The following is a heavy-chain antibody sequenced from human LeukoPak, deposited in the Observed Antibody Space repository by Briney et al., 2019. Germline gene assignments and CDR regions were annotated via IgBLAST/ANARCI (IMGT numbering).Heavy chain of an antibody. CDR2: IYNSGNT. J-gene: IGHJ4*02. CDR1: GGSISIYY. V-gene: IGHV4-59*01. Sequence: SETLSLTCIVSGGSISIYYWSWIRQPPGKGLEWIGYIYNSGNTDYNPSLKRRVTISADTSRNQFSLKLTSVTAADTAVYYCVREGRGGLPDWGQGTLVTVSS. CDR3: VREGRGGLPD. D-gene: IGHD1-26*01.